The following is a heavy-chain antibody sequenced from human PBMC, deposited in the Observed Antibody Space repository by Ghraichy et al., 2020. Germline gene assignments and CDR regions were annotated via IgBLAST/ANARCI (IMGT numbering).Heavy chain of an antibody. CDR3: AREKIGRLALTYYYYYYMDV. D-gene: IGHD3-9*01. V-gene: IGHV4-34*01. J-gene: IGHJ6*03. CDR1: GGSFSGYY. Sequence: SETLSLTCAVYGGSFSGYYWSWIRQPPGKGLEWIGEINHSGSTNYNPSLKSRVTISVDTSKNQFSLKLSSVTAADTAVYYCAREKIGRLALTYYYYYYMDVWGKGTTVTVSS. CDR2: INHSGST.